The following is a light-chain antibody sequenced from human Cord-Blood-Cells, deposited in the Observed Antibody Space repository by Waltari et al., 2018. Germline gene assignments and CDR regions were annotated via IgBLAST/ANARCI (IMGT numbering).Light chain of an antibody. CDR2: DVS. Sequence: QSALTQPASVSGSPGQSFTISCTGTSSDVGCYNYVPWYQQHPGKAPKLMIYDVSKRPSGVSNRFSGSKSGNTASLTISGLQAEDEADYYCSSYTSSSTRVFGGGTKLTVL. J-gene: IGLJ2*01. CDR3: SSYTSSSTRV. CDR1: SSDVGCYNY. V-gene: IGLV2-14*01.